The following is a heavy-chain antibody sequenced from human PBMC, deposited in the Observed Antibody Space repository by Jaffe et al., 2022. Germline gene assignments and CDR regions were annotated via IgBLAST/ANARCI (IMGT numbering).Heavy chain of an antibody. CDR2: INPNSGGT. CDR1: GYTFTGYY. CDR3: ARDQGGNAFDI. J-gene: IGHJ3*02. D-gene: IGHD3-16*01. V-gene: IGHV1-2*06. Sequence: QVQLVQSGAEVKMPGASVKVSCKASGYTFTGYYLHWVRQAPGQGLVWLGRINPNSGGTNFAQKFQARVTITRDTSISTAYMELSGLSSDDMAVYYCARDQGGNAFDIWGQGTMVSVSS.